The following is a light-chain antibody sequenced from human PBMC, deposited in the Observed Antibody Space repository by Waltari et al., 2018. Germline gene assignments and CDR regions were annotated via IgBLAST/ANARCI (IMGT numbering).Light chain of an antibody. CDR3: QQYDKWPLT. CDR2: DAS. Sequence: EIVMTQSPGTLSVSPGERATLSCRASQSVSSKLAWYQHRPGQTPRLLMYDASTRATGIAASFGGSGSGTEFTLTISRLQSEDFAVYYCQQYDKWPLTFGGGTKVEIK. CDR1: QSVSSK. J-gene: IGKJ4*01. V-gene: IGKV3-15*01.